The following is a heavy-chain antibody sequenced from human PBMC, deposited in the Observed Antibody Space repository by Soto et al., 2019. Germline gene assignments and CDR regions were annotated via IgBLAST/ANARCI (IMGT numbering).Heavy chain of an antibody. CDR1: GGTFSSYA. V-gene: IGHV1-69*13. D-gene: IGHD6-19*01. Sequence: SVKVSCKASGGTFSSYAISWVRQAPGQGLEWMGGIIPIFGTANYAQKFQGRVTITADESTSTAYMELSSLRSEDTAVYYCSSCSRGWSIVKWFDPRGQGTLV. CDR3: SSCSRGWSIVKWFDP. CDR2: IIPIFGTA. J-gene: IGHJ5*02.